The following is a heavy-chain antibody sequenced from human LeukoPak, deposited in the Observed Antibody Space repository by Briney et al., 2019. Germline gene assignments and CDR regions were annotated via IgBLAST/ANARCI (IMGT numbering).Heavy chain of an antibody. Sequence: KTSETLSLTCTVSGGSISSYYWSWIRQPPGEGLEWIGYIYSSGSTNYNPSLKSRVTISVDTSKNQFSLKLSSVTAADTAVYYCARDSAAGTPFDYWGQGTLVTVSS. V-gene: IGHV4-59*01. J-gene: IGHJ4*02. D-gene: IGHD6-13*01. CDR1: GGSISSYY. CDR3: ARDSAAGTPFDY. CDR2: IYSSGST.